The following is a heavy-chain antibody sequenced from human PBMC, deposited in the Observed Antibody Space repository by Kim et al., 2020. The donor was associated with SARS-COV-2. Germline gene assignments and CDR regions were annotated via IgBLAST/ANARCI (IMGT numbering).Heavy chain of an antibody. CDR3: ARAPGCCGGDCYS. Sequence: GGSLRLSCAASGFTFSSYAMHWVRQAPGKGLEWVSVISCNGSNKYYADSVKGRFTISRDNAKNTLYLQMNSLRVEDTAVYYCARAPGCCGGDCYSWGQDT. J-gene: IGHJ1*01. V-gene: IGHV3-30*04. CDR1: GFTFSSYA. CDR2: ISCNGSNK. D-gene: IGHD2-21*02.